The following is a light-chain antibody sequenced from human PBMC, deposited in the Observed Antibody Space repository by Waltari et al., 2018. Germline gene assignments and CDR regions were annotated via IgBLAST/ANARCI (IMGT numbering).Light chain of an antibody. CDR2: HSN. J-gene: IGLJ2*01. CDR1: SFTIGRNS. Sequence: QSVLTQPPSASGAPGQSVTISSSGRSFTIGRNSVYWYQQLPGTAPKLLIYHSNQRPSGVPDRFSGSKSGTSASLAITGLRSEDEADYYCAAWDNSLSSVLFGGGTRLTVL. CDR3: AAWDNSLSSVL. V-gene: IGLV1-47*02.